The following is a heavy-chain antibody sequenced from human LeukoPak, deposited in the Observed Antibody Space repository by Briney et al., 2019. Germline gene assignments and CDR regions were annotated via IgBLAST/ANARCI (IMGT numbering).Heavy chain of an antibody. Sequence: PGGSLRLSCAASGFTFSSYEMNWVRQAPGKGLEWVSYISSSGSTIYYADSVKGRFTISRDNAKNTLYLQMNSLRAEDTAVYYCAKGPGQWLVTGPFDYWGQGTLVTVSS. D-gene: IGHD6-19*01. CDR1: GFTFSSYE. CDR2: ISSSGSTI. V-gene: IGHV3-48*03. CDR3: AKGPGQWLVTGPFDY. J-gene: IGHJ4*02.